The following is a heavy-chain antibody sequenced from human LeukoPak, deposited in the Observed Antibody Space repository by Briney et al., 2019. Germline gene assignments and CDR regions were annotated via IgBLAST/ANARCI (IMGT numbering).Heavy chain of an antibody. CDR1: GFTFSDYY. CDR3: ARRATTERGHSYGLDF. D-gene: IGHD5-18*01. CDR2: ISSSGSTI. Sequence: GGSLRLSCAASGFTFSDYYMSWIRQAPGKGLEWVSYISSSGSTIYYADSVKGRFTISRDNAKNSLYLQMNSLRAEDTAMYYCARRATTERGHSYGLDFWGQGTPVTVSS. J-gene: IGHJ4*02. V-gene: IGHV3-11*04.